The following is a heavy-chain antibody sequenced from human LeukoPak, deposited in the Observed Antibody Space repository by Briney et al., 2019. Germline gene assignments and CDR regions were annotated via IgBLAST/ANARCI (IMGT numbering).Heavy chain of an antibody. CDR2: IIPILGIA. J-gene: IGHJ5*02. V-gene: IGHV1-69*04. CDR1: GGTFSSYA. Sequence: SVKVSCKASGGTFSSYAISWVRQAPGQGLEWMGRIIPILGIANYAQKFQGRVTITPDKSTSTAYMELSSLRSEDTAVYYCARVAAAMVRWFDPWGQGTLVTVSS. D-gene: IGHD2-2*01. CDR3: ARVAAAMVRWFDP.